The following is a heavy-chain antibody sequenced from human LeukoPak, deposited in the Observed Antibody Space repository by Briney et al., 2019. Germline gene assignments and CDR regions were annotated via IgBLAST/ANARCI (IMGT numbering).Heavy chain of an antibody. CDR1: GFTFSSYA. J-gene: IGHJ6*02. V-gene: IGHV3-23*01. CDR2: ISVSGGAGT. D-gene: IGHD3-10*01. Sequence: GGSLRLSCAGSGFTFSSYAMSWVRQAPGKGLEWVSTISVSGGAGTYYADSVNGRFTVSRDNSSNTRYLPMKRLRAEDTAVSYCVKDRGAYPLYGMDVWGQGTTVTVSS. CDR3: VKDRGAYPLYGMDV.